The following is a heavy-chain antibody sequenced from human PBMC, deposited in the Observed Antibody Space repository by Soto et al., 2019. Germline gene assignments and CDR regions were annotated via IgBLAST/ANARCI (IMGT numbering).Heavy chain of an antibody. Sequence: PGVSLRLSCAASGFTFSSYSMNWVRQAPGKGLEWVSSISSSSSYIYYADSVKGRFTISRDNAKNSLYLQMNSLRAEDTAVYYCARLESGIDFDTYGMDVWGQGTTVTVSS. D-gene: IGHD3-9*01. CDR3: ARLESGIDFDTYGMDV. V-gene: IGHV3-21*01. CDR2: ISSSSSYI. CDR1: GFTFSSYS. J-gene: IGHJ6*02.